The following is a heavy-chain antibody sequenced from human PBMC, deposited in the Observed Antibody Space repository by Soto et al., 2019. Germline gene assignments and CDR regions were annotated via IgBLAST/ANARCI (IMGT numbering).Heavy chain of an antibody. D-gene: IGHD6-19*01. CDR3: ARDQDSSGWYDFDF. Sequence: GGSLRLSCAASGFTFSTYWMHWVRQAPGKGLVWVSRINSDGSSIIYEDFVKGRFTISRDNAKNTLYLQMNSLGVEDTAVYYCARDQDSSGWYDFDFWGQGILVTVSS. V-gene: IGHV3-74*01. J-gene: IGHJ4*02. CDR2: INSDGSSI. CDR1: GFTFSTYW.